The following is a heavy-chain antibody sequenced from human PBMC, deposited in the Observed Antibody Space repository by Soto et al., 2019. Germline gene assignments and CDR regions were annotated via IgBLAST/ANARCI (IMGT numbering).Heavy chain of an antibody. Sequence: ASVKVSCKASGYTFNTYYMHCVRQAPGQGLEWMGIINPSGDSTRYAQKFQGRVTMTRDSSTNTVYMELGSLTSEDTAVYYCARDCWIYCFDYWGQGTQVTVSS. CDR2: INPSGDST. V-gene: IGHV1-46*02. J-gene: IGHJ4*02. CDR1: GYTFNTYY. CDR3: ARDCWIYCFDY. D-gene: IGHD2-15*01.